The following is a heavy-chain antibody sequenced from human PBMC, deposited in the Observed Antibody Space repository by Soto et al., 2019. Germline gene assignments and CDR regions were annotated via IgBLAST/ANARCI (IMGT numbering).Heavy chain of an antibody. CDR2: IYSGGTT. CDR1: GFTVRNNY. Sequence: HLGWSLRLSCAASGFTVRNNYMTWVRQAPGKGLEWVSVIYSGGTTYYADSVKGRFTISRDSSKNTLYVQMSSLKAGDTAVYYCESGTRLGYLHYWGQGTLVTVSS. J-gene: IGHJ4*02. V-gene: IGHV3-53*01. D-gene: IGHD3-22*01. CDR3: ESGTRLGYLHY.